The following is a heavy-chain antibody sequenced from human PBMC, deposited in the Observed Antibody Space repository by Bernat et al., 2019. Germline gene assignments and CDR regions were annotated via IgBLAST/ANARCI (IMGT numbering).Heavy chain of an antibody. D-gene: IGHD2-2*01. J-gene: IGHJ6*02. CDR1: GFTFTNYG. V-gene: IGHV3-33*01. Sequence: QVQLVESGGGVVQPGRSLRLSCAASGFTFTNYGMNWVRQAPGKGLEWVAGIWYDGINKYYADSVKGRVTISRDNSKNTLYLQMNSQRAEDKAVYYCARNKWYCVSTCQKYSSDGMDVWGQGTTVTVSS. CDR3: ARNKWYCVSTCQKYSSDGMDV. CDR2: IWYDGINK.